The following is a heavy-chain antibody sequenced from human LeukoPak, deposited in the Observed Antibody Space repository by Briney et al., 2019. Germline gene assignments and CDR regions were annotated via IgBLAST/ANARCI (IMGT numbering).Heavy chain of an antibody. D-gene: IGHD2-15*01. Sequence: SETLSLTCAVHGESFSAYFWNWIRQAPGKPLEYIGEINHRGSSHYNPSLKTRVTLSVDTSKNQFSLKLTSVTAADTAVYFCARGSSFDGYCSAGACDAGYYDSWGQGTPVTVSS. J-gene: IGHJ4*02. CDR1: GESFSAYF. CDR3: ARGSSFDGYCSAGACDAGYYDS. V-gene: IGHV4-34*01. CDR2: INHRGSS.